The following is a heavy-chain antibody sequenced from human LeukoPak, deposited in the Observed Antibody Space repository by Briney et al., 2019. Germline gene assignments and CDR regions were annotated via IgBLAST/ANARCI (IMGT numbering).Heavy chain of an antibody. Sequence: ASVKVSCKASGYTFTSYGISWVRQAPGQGPEWMGWISPYNGNTNYAQKLQGRATMTTDTSTSTAYMELRSLRSEDTAVYYCARVGYCTNGVCFKLDYWGQGTLVTVSS. V-gene: IGHV1-18*01. D-gene: IGHD2-8*01. CDR2: ISPYNGNT. CDR1: GYTFTSYG. J-gene: IGHJ4*02. CDR3: ARVGYCTNGVCFKLDY.